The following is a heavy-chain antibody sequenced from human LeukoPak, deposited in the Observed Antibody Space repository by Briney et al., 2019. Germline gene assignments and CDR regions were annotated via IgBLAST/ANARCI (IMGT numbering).Heavy chain of an antibody. D-gene: IGHD6-13*01. CDR3: AKAPRGSSSWPCFDY. Sequence: PGGSLRLSCAASGFTFSSYAMSWVRQAPGKGLEWVSAISGSGGSTYYADSVKGRFTISRDNSKNTLYLQMNSLRAEDTAVYYCAKAPRGSSSWPCFDYWGQGTLVTISS. J-gene: IGHJ4*02. CDR2: ISGSGGST. V-gene: IGHV3-23*01. CDR1: GFTFSSYA.